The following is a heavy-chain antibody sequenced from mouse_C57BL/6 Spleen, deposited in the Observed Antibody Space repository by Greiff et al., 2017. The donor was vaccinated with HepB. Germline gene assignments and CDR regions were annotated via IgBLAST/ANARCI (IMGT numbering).Heavy chain of an antibody. CDR2: ISDGGSYT. Sequence: DVMLVESGGGLVKPGGSLKLSCAASGFTFSSYAMSWVRQTPEKRLEWVATISDGGSYTYYPDNVKGRFTISRDKAKNNLYLQMSHLKSEDTAMYYCARVVPNYYAMDYWGQGTSVTVSS. V-gene: IGHV5-4*03. CDR1: GFTFSSYA. D-gene: IGHD1-1*01. J-gene: IGHJ4*01. CDR3: ARVVPNYYAMDY.